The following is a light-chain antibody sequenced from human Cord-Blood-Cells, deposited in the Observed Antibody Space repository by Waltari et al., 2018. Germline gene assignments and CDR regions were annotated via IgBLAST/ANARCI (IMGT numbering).Light chain of an antibody. CDR3: CSYAGSSTWV. CDR2: EGS. J-gene: IGLJ3*02. Sequence: QSALTQPASVSGSPGQSITISCTGTSSDVGSSNLVPWYQQHPGKAPKLIIYEGSKRPSGVSNRFSGSKSGNTASLTISGLQAEDEADYYCCSYAGSSTWVFGGGTKLTVL. CDR1: SSDVGSSNL. V-gene: IGLV2-23*01.